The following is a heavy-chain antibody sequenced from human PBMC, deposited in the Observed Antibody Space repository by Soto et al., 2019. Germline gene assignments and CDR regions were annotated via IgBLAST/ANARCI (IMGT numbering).Heavy chain of an antibody. V-gene: IGHV4-30-4*01. J-gene: IGHJ5*02. Sequence: QVQLQESGPGLVKPSQTLSLTCTVSGGSISSGDYYWSWIRQPPGKGLEWIGYIYYSGRTYYNPSLKRRVTISVDTSKNQFSLKLSYVTAADTAVYYCARYYGDYQNWFDPWGQGTLVTVSS. CDR1: GGSISSGDYY. CDR2: IYYSGRT. CDR3: ARYYGDYQNWFDP. D-gene: IGHD4-17*01.